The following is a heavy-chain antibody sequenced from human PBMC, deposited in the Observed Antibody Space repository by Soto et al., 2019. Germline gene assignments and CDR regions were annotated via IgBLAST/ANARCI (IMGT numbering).Heavy chain of an antibody. CDR3: AKAGGDGYGPSSY. CDR1: GFTFSSYG. D-gene: IGHD5-12*01. V-gene: IGHV3-30*18. J-gene: IGHJ4*02. CDR2: ISYDGSNK. Sequence: PWGSLRLSCASSGFTFSSYGMHWVRQAPGKGLEWVAVISYDGSNKYYADSVKGRFTISRDNSKNTLYLQMNSLRAEDTAVYYCAKAGGDGYGPSSYWGQGTLVTVSS.